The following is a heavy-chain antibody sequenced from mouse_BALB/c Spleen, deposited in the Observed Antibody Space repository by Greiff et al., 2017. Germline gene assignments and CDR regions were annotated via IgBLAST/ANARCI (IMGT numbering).Heavy chain of an antibody. CDR2: ISSGGSYT. CDR3: AREGLYGNYAWFAY. J-gene: IGHJ3*01. V-gene: IGHV5-9-4*01. CDR1: GFTFSSYA. D-gene: IGHD2-1*01. Sequence: EVKLVESGGGLVKPGGSLKLSCAASGFTFSSYAMSWVRQSPEKRLEWVAEISSGGSYTYYPDTVTGRFTISRDNAKNTLYLEMSSLRSEDTAMYYCAREGLYGNYAWFAYWGQGTLVTVSA.